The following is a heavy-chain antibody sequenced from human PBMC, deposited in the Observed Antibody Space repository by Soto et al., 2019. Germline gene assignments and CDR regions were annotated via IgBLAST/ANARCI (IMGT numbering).Heavy chain of an antibody. J-gene: IGHJ4*02. CDR3: ARHPRDDYNYGGSGIFDY. CDR1: GGSISSRTFL. CDR2: MYYSGSS. V-gene: IGHV4-39*01. Sequence: QLQLQESGPGLVKPSETLSLTCSVSGGSISSRTFLWAWIRPPPGKGLEWIGDMYYSGSSYSSPSLKSRVTLSVDTSKNQLSLKLNSVTAADTAVYYCARHPRDDYNYGGSGIFDYWGQGTLVTVSS. D-gene: IGHD4-4*01.